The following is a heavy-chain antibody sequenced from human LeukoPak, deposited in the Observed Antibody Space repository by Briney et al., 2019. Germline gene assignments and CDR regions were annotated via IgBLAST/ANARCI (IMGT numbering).Heavy chain of an antibody. J-gene: IGHJ2*01. CDR1: GYTLTELS. Sequence: ASVKVSCKVSGYTLTELSMHWVRQAPGKGLEWMGGFDPEDGETIYAQKFQGRVTMTEDTSTDTAYMELSSLRSEDTAVYYCATVRLIVPIVRYFDLWGRGTLVTVSS. D-gene: IGHD2/OR15-2a*01. V-gene: IGHV1-24*01. CDR3: ATVRLIVPIVRYFDL. CDR2: FDPEDGET.